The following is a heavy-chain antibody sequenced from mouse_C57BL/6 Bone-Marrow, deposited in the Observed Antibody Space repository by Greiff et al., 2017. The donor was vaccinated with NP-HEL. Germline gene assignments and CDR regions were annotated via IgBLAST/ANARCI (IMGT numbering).Heavy chain of an antibody. D-gene: IGHD1-1*01. J-gene: IGHJ3*01. CDR2: ISSGGSYT. CDR3: ARLYGSSSFAY. Sequence: EVQLVESGGDLVKPGGSLKLSCAASGFTFSSYGMSWVRQTPDKRLEWVATISSGGSYTYYPDSVKGRFTISKDNAKNTLYLQMSSLKSEDTAMNYCARLYGSSSFAYWGQGTLVTVSA. CDR1: GFTFSSYG. V-gene: IGHV5-6*01.